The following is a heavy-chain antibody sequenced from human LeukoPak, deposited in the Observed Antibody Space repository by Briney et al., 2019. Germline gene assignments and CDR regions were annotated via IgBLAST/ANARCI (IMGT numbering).Heavy chain of an antibody. CDR2: IYSAGDT. J-gene: IGHJ4*02. V-gene: IGHV3-13*01. CDR3: ARDIGGARGFDY. CDR1: GFTFITYD. Sequence: PGGSLRLSCEVSGFTFITYDMHWVRQATGKSLEWVSGIYSAGDTYYPGSVKGRFTISRENAKNSLYLQMNSLRAGDTAVDYYARDIGGARGFDYWGQGTMVTVSS. D-gene: IGHD1-26*01.